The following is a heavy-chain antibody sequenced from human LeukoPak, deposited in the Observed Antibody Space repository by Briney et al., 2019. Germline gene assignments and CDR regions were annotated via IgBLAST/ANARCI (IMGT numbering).Heavy chain of an antibody. J-gene: IGHJ4*02. CDR2: IIPIFGTA. D-gene: IGHD2-2*01. CDR1: GYSFSNYA. Sequence: SVKVSCKASGYSFSNYAMNWVRQAPGQGLEWMGGIIPIFGTANYAQKFQGRVTITADESTSTAYMELSSLRSEDTAVYYCARLSGYYAEDFDYWGQGTLVTVSS. CDR3: ARLSGYYAEDFDY. V-gene: IGHV1-69*13.